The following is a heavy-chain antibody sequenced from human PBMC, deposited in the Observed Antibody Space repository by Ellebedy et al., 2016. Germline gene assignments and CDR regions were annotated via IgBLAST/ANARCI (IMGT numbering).Heavy chain of an antibody. D-gene: IGHD3-10*01. V-gene: IGHV3-23*01. Sequence: GGSLRLSCSGSGFTFSNFAMSWVRQVPERGLEWVAVMSGSGAAEHYRDSVKGSFTIARDNSKNILYLQMRGLRVDDTGIYYCAKAAIGGVLWLGEGQDAWGQGTQVAVSP. J-gene: IGHJ5*02. CDR2: MSGSGAAE. CDR1: GFTFSNFA. CDR3: AKAAIGGVLWLGEGQDA.